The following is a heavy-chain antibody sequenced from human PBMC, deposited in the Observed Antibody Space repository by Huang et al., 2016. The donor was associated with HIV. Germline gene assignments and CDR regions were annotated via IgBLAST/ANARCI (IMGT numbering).Heavy chain of an antibody. CDR2: ISGRSTYM. CDR1: GFIFRDFT. CDR3: ARDGKVTPFDY. V-gene: IGHV3-21*01. J-gene: IGHJ4*02. D-gene: IGHD2-21*02. Sequence: EVQLVESGGGLVKPGESLRLSCTASGFIFRDFTLNWVSQAQGKGLGWGSGISGRSTYMYYGDSGKGRFTISRDNSKKSLFLQMSNVTAEDTALYYCARDGKVTPFDYWGQGTLVTVSS.